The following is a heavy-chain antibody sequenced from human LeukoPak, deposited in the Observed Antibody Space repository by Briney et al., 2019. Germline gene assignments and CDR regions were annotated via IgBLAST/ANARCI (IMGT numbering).Heavy chain of an antibody. V-gene: IGHV3-30-3*01. J-gene: IGHJ4*02. CDR1: GFTFSSYA. Sequence: PGGSLRLSCAASGFTFSSYAMHWVRQAPGKGLEWVAVISYDGSDKYYADSVKGRFTISRDNSKDTLYLQMNSLRAEDTAVYYCARDWSDWGQGTLVTVSS. CDR3: ARDWSD. CDR2: ISYDGSDK.